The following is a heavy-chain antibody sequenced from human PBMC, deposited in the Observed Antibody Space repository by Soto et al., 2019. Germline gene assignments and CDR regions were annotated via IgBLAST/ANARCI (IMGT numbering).Heavy chain of an antibody. D-gene: IGHD4-17*01. CDR2: IYYSGST. V-gene: IGHV4-30-4*01. CDR1: GGSISSGDYY. Sequence: QVQLQESGPGLVKPSQTLSLTCTVSGGSISSGDYYWSWIRQPPGKGLEWIGYIYYSGSTYYNPCLKGRVTISVDTYKNQFSLKLSSVTAADTAVYYCARGHGDHSYGCCGMDVWGQGTTVTVSS. CDR3: ARGHGDHSYGCCGMDV. J-gene: IGHJ6*02.